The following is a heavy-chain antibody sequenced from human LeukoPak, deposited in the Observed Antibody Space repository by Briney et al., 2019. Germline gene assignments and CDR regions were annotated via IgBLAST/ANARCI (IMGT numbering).Heavy chain of an antibody. J-gene: IGHJ5*02. CDR2: INHSGST. CDR3: ARPGPLGAAAWYGGNWFDP. D-gene: IGHD6-13*01. V-gene: IGHV4-34*01. CDR1: GGSFSGYY. Sequence: PSETLSLTCAVYGGSFSGYYWSWLRQPPGKGLEWIGEINHSGSTNYNPSLKSRVTISVDTSKNQFSLKLSSVTAADTAVYYCARPGPLGAAAWYGGNWFDPWGQGTLVTVSS.